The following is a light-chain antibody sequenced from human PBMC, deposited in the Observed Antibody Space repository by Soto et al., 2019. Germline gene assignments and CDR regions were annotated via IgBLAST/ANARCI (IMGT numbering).Light chain of an antibody. CDR3: QQRNIWPPVT. V-gene: IGKV3-11*01. CDR2: GAF. Sequence: EIVLTQSPATPSFSPGERATPSRRASPSVTNFLAWYQQKPGQAPRLLIYGAFNRATGIPARFSGSGSGTDFTLTISSLEPEDSAIYYCQQRNIWPPVTFGQGTRLEIK. CDR1: PSVTNF. J-gene: IGKJ5*01.